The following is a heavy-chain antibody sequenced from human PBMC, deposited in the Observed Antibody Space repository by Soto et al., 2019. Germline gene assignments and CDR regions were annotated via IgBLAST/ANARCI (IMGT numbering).Heavy chain of an antibody. CDR2: ISGSGGST. Sequence: GGSLRLSCAASGFTFSSYAMSWVRQAPGKGLEWVSAISGSGGSTYYADSVKGRFTISRDNSKNTLYLQMNSLRAEDTAVYYCAKTAVTKDIVVVVAAAGATGYYGMDVWGQGTTVTVSS. D-gene: IGHD2-15*01. CDR1: GFTFSSYA. J-gene: IGHJ6*02. CDR3: AKTAVTKDIVVVVAAAGATGYYGMDV. V-gene: IGHV3-23*01.